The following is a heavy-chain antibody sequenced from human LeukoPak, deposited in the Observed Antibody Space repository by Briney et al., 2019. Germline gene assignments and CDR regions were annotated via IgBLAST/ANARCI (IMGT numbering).Heavy chain of an antibody. D-gene: IGHD3-10*01. Sequence: PGGSLRLSCAASGFTFSSYAMHWVRQAPGKGLEWVAVISYDGRNKYYADSVKARFTISRDTSKNTLYLQMNSLRAEDTAVYYCARPLTMVRGVNDYWGQGTLVTVSS. J-gene: IGHJ4*02. CDR1: GFTFSSYA. CDR3: ARPLTMVRGVNDY. V-gene: IGHV3-30*04. CDR2: ISYDGRNK.